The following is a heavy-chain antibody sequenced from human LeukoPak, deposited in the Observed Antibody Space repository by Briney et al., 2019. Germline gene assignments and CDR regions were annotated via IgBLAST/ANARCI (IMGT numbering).Heavy chain of an antibody. CDR1: GDSISSSHW. CDR2: IYHRGTT. J-gene: IGHJ4*02. V-gene: IGHV4-4*02. D-gene: IGHD3-10*01. Sequence: SGTLSLTCAVSGDSISSSHWWTWVRQPPGKGLEWIGEIYHRGTTNYNLSLKSRVTISVDRSKNQFSLRLTSVTAADTAVYYCARDYGSGDYYFAYWGQGALVTVSS. CDR3: ARDYGSGDYYFAY.